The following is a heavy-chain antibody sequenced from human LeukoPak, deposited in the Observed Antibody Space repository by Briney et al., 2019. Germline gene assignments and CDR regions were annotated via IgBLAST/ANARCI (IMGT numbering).Heavy chain of an antibody. CDR2: INHSGST. CDR3: ARITYYYDSPKFDP. D-gene: IGHD3-22*01. Sequence: SETLSLTCAVYGGSFSGYYWSWIRQPPGKGLEWIGEINHSGSTNYNPSLKSRVTISVDTSKNQFSLKLSSVTAADTAVYYCARITYYYDSPKFDPWGQGTLVTVSS. V-gene: IGHV4-34*01. CDR1: GGSFSGYY. J-gene: IGHJ5*02.